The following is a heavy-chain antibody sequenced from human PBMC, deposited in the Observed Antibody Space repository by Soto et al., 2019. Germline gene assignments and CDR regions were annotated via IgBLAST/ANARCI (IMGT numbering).Heavy chain of an antibody. Sequence: SETLSLTCAVYGGSFSGYYWSWIRQPPGRGLEWIGEINHSGSTNYNPSLKSRVTISVDTSKNQFSLKLSSVTAADTAVYYCARGSYDILTGYYNSFDYWGQGTLVTVSS. V-gene: IGHV4-34*01. CDR1: GGSFSGYY. CDR3: ARGSYDILTGYYNSFDY. D-gene: IGHD3-9*01. CDR2: INHSGST. J-gene: IGHJ4*02.